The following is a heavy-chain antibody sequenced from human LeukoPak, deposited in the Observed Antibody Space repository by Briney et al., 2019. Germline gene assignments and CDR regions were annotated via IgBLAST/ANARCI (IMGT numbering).Heavy chain of an antibody. CDR2: NNLYSSHI. V-gene: IGHV3-21*05. D-gene: IGHD1-7*01. CDR3: ARDGGTSYEIDY. Sequence: GGSLRLSCGVSGFSLSNYNMNWVRQAPGKGLDGVAYNNLYSSHIYYADSVKGRFTISRDHDKSSLYLQMNSLRAEDTAVYYCARDGGTSYEIDYWGQGTLVTVSS. J-gene: IGHJ4*02. CDR1: GFSLSNYN.